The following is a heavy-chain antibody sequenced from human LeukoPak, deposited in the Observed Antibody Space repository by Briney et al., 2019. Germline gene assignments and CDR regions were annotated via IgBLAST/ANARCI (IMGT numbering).Heavy chain of an antibody. Sequence: GGSLRLSCAASGFTFSSYWMSWVRRAPGKGLEGVAKIKQDGSDKYYVDSVKGRFTISRDNAKNSLYLQMNSLRAEDTAVYYCAKEKTTGTYYVDYWGQGTLVTVSS. D-gene: IGHD1-7*01. CDR2: IKQDGSDK. CDR1: GFTFSSYW. V-gene: IGHV3-7*01. CDR3: AKEKTTGTYYVDY. J-gene: IGHJ4*02.